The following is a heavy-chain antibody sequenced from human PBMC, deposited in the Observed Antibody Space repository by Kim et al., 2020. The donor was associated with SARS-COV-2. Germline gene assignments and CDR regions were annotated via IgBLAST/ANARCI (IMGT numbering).Heavy chain of an antibody. V-gene: IGHV6-1*01. CDR3: ARDPAGYRSGWYFDY. Sequence: VPGKSRITINPDTSTNQFSLQLNSVTPEDTAVYFCARDPAGYRSGWYFDYWGQGTLVTVSS. D-gene: IGHD6-19*01. J-gene: IGHJ4*02.